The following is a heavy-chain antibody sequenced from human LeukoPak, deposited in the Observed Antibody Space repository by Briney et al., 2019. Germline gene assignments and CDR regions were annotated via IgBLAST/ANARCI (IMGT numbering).Heavy chain of an antibody. CDR1: GFTFTSYS. D-gene: IGHD4-17*01. CDR2: ISGGGGST. Sequence: PGGSLRLSCAASGFTFTSYSMNWVRQAPGKGLEWVSTISGGGGSTYYADSVKGRFTISRDNSKNSLYLQMNSLRAEDTAVYYCAKSDRLTVTAQFDYWGQGTLVTVSS. J-gene: IGHJ4*02. V-gene: IGHV3-23*01. CDR3: AKSDRLTVTAQFDY.